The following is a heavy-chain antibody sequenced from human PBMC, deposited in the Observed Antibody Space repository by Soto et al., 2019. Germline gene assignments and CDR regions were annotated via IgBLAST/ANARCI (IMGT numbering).Heavy chain of an antibody. Sequence: ASVKVSCKASGGTFSSYAISWVRQAPGQGLEWTGGIIPIFGTANYAQKFQGRVTITADESTSTAYMELSSLRSEDTAVYYCARERQQLVRGYYYYYGMDVWGQGTTVTVSS. CDR1: GGTFSSYA. CDR3: ARERQQLVRGYYYYYGMDV. V-gene: IGHV1-69*13. D-gene: IGHD6-13*01. CDR2: IIPIFGTA. J-gene: IGHJ6*02.